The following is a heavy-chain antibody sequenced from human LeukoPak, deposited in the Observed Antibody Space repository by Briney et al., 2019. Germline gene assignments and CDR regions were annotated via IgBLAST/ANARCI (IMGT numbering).Heavy chain of an antibody. CDR2: IRGSGGST. CDR3: GDYIGAFDM. CDR1: GFTFSNYA. Sequence: GGSLRLPCAASGFTFSNYAMTWVRQAPGKGLAWVSSIRGSGGSTFYADSVKGRFTMSRDNSKNTLYLQMSSLRAEDTAKDPNGDYIGAFDMWGQGTLASVSS. J-gene: IGHJ3*02. V-gene: IGHV3-23*01. D-gene: IGHD4-17*01.